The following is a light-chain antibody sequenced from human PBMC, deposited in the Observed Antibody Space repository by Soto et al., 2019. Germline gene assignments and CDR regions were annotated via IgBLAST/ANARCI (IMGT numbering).Light chain of an antibody. CDR1: QSVLYSSNNKNY. V-gene: IGKV4-1*01. CDR3: HQYHSTPRT. Sequence: DIVMTQSPDSLAVSLGERATINCKSSQSVLYSSNNKNYLAWYQQKPGQPPKLLIYWASTRESGVPDRFSGSGSGTDFTLTISSLQAEDVAVYYCHQYHSTPRTCGQGTRLEMK. CDR2: WAS. J-gene: IGKJ5*01.